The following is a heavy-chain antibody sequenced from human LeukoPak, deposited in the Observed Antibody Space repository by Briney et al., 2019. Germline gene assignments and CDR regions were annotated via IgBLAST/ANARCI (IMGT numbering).Heavy chain of an antibody. CDR2: IYYTGST. CDR3: VRRRGPTYYFDSVGYYPFDY. V-gene: IGHV4-39*01. Sequence: SETLSLTCTVSGGSISSNNYYWGWIRQPPGKGLEWIGSIYYTGSTYYNPSLKSRVTISVDTSKNQFSLQLTSVTAADSAVYYCVRRRGPTYYFDSVGYYPFDYWGQGTLVTVSS. CDR1: GGSISSNNYY. J-gene: IGHJ4*02. D-gene: IGHD3-22*01.